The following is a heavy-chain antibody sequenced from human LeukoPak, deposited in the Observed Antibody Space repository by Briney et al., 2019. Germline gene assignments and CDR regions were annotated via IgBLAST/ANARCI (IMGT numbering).Heavy chain of an antibody. J-gene: IGHJ4*02. CDR1: GGSVGSGTYY. CDR2: IYYSGTT. Sequence: SETLSLTCTVSGGSVGSGTYYWSWIRQPPGKGLEWIGYIYYSGTTNYNPSLKSRVTISVDTSKNQFSLKLSSVTAADTAVYYCARDRVRGNSNPYFDYWGQGTLVTVSS. D-gene: IGHD4-11*01. CDR3: ARDRVRGNSNPYFDY. V-gene: IGHV4-61*01.